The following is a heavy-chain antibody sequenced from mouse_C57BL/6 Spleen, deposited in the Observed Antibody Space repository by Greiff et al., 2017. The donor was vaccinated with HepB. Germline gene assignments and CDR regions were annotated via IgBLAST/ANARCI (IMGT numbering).Heavy chain of an antibody. Sequence: VQLQESGPELVKPGASVKISCKASGYTFTDYYINWVKQRPGQGLEWIGWIFPGSGSTYYNEKFKGKATLTVDKSSSTAYMLLSSLTSEDSAVYFCARYDLYDGYAMDYWGQGTSVTVSS. CDR2: IFPGSGST. CDR3: ARYDLYDGYAMDY. J-gene: IGHJ4*01. V-gene: IGHV1-75*01. CDR1: GYTFTDYY. D-gene: IGHD2-12*01.